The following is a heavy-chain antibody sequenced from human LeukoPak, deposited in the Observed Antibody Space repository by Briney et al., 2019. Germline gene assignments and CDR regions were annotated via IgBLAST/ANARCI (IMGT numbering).Heavy chain of an antibody. D-gene: IGHD6-19*01. J-gene: IGHJ4*02. V-gene: IGHV3-64*01. Sequence: PGGSLRLSCAASGFTFSSYEMNWVRQAPGKGLEYVSAISSNGGSTFYANSVKGRFIVSRDNSKNTLSLQMGSLRAEDLAVYYCARRAPGFSSGWLDYWGQGTLVTVSS. CDR2: ISSNGGST. CDR1: GFTFSSYE. CDR3: ARRAPGFSSGWLDY.